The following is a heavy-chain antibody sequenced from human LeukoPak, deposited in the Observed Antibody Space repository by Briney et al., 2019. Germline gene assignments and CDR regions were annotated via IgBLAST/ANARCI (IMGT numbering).Heavy chain of an antibody. CDR1: GGSISSGDYY. CDR2: IYYSGST. CDR3: AATLESGDV. V-gene: IGHV4-30-4*01. D-gene: IGHD3-3*01. J-gene: IGHJ6*02. Sequence: SETLSLTCTVSGGSISSGDYYWSWIRQPPGKGLEWIGSIYYSGSTYYNPSLKSRVTISVDTSKNQFSLELSSVTAADTAVYYCAATLESGDVWGQGTTVTVSS.